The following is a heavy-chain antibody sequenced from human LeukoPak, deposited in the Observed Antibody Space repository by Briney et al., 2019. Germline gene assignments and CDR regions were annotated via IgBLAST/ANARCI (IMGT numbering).Heavy chain of an antibody. CDR1: GFTFSNYA. V-gene: IGHV3-23*01. CDR2: ISGGGGST. CDR3: AKKTIVGATVDAFDI. D-gene: IGHD1-26*01. Sequence: GGSLRLSCAASGFTFSNYAMSWVRQAPGKGLEWVSGISGGGGSTYYADSVKGRFTISRDNSKNTLYLQMNSLRAEDTAVYYCAKKTIVGATVDAFDIWGQGTMVTVSS. J-gene: IGHJ3*02.